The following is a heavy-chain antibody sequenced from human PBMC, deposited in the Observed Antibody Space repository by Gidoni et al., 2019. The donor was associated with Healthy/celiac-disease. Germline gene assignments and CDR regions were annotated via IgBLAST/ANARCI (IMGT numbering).Heavy chain of an antibody. CDR2: IGWNSGSI. CDR3: AKGSVVVAATQDYFDY. D-gene: IGHD2-15*01. J-gene: IGHJ4*02. CDR1: GFTFEDYA. V-gene: IGHV3-9*01. Sequence: EVQLVESGCGLVQPGRSLRLSCAASGFTFEDYAMHWVRQVTGKGMEWVSGIGWNSGSIGYADSVKGRFTISRDNAKNSLYLQMNSLRAEDTALYYCAKGSVVVAATQDYFDYWGQGTLVTVSS.